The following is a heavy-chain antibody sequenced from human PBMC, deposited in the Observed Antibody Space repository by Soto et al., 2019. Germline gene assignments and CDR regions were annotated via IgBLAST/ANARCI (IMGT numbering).Heavy chain of an antibody. D-gene: IGHD3-3*02. Sequence: QAQLVQSGAEMKKPGASVKVSCKAAGYTFSAYTMNWVRQAPGQSLEWMGWINAGSGNTKYSQNFQGRVSITRATSASTVYMELTGLKSEDTAVYYCARDTETLGPRANDALDIWGQGTMVTVSS. CDR3: ARDTETLGPRANDALDI. CDR1: GYTFSAYT. J-gene: IGHJ3*02. V-gene: IGHV1-3*01. CDR2: INAGSGNT.